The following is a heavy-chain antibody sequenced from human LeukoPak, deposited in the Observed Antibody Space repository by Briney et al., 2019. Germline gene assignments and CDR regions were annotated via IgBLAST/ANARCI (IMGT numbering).Heavy chain of an antibody. D-gene: IGHD3-22*01. J-gene: IGHJ6*03. Sequence: ASVKVSCKASGYTFTGYYMHWVRQAPGQGLEWMGWINPNSGGTNYAQKFQGRVTMTRDTSISTAYMELSRLRSDDTAVYYCARVDYYDSSGYWYYYMDVWGKGTTVTVSS. V-gene: IGHV1-2*02. CDR3: ARVDYYDSSGYWYYYMDV. CDR2: INPNSGGT. CDR1: GYTFTGYY.